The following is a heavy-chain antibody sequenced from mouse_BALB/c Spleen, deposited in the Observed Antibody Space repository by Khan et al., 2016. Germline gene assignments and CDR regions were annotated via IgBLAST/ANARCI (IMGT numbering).Heavy chain of an antibody. CDR1: GFSLTNSG. J-gene: IGHJ3*01. V-gene: IGHV2-9*02. CDR2: IWPGGST. CDR3: AGNDEENDAGFAS. Sequence: QVQLKESGPGLVAPSQSLSITCTVSGFSLTNSGVHWIRQPPGKGLEWLGVIWPGGSTDYNSALMSRLSITKDNSQNQVVLKMISLQTDDTAMYYCAGNDEENDAGFASWGQGTLVIVSA. D-gene: IGHD2-12*01.